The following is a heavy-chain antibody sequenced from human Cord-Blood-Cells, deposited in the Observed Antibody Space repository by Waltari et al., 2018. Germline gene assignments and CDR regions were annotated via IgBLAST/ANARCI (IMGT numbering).Heavy chain of an antibody. CDR3: ARRYSSGWYGY. Sequence: QVQLQQWGAGLLKPSETLSLTCSVYGRSFSGYYRRWIRQPPGKGLGWSGEINHRGRTNYNPSLKSRVTISVDTSKNQFSLKLSSVTAADTAVYYCARRYSSGWYGYWGQGTLVTVSS. CDR1: GRSFSGYY. V-gene: IGHV4-34*01. J-gene: IGHJ4*02. CDR2: INHRGRT. D-gene: IGHD6-19*01.